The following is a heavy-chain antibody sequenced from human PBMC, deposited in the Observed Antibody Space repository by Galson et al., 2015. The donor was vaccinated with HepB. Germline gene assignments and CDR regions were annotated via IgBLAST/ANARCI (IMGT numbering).Heavy chain of an antibody. V-gene: IGHV3-21*01. D-gene: IGHD2-2*01. CDR1: GFTFSSYS. CDR2: ISSSSSYI. J-gene: IGHJ3*01. CDR3: ARDEGYCDNTSCYLAKAFDL. Sequence: SLRLSCAASGFTFSSYSMNWVRQAPGKGLEWVSSISSSSSYIYYADSVKGRFTISRDSSKNILYLQMNSLRAEDTAIYYCARDEGYCDNTSCYLAKAFDLWGQGTMVTVSS.